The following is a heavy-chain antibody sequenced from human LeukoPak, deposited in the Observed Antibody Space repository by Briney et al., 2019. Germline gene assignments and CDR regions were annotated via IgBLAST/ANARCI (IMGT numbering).Heavy chain of an antibody. V-gene: IGHV4-34*01. D-gene: IGHD5-18*01. CDR3: AREDTAMVDERPNYFDY. CDR1: GGSFSGYY. J-gene: IGHJ4*02. Sequence: SETLSLTCAVYGGSFSGYYWSWIRQPPGKGLEWIGEINHSGSTNYNPSLKSRVTISVDTSKNQFSLKLSSVTAADTAVYYCAREDTAMVDERPNYFDYWGQGTLVTVSS. CDR2: INHSGST.